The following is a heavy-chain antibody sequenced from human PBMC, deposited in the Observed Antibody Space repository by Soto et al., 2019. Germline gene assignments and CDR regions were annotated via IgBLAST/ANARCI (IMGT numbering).Heavy chain of an antibody. J-gene: IGHJ4*02. CDR3: ATRNYYDSSGYYYWYYFDF. D-gene: IGHD3-22*01. V-gene: IGHV3-23*01. Sequence: PGGSLRLSCAASGITFSNYAMSWVRQAPGKGLEWVSVISGSGDSTYYAESVKGRFTISRDNSKNTLHLQMNSLGAEDTALYYCATRNYYDSSGYYYWYYFDFWGQGTLVTVLL. CDR1: GITFSNYA. CDR2: ISGSGDST.